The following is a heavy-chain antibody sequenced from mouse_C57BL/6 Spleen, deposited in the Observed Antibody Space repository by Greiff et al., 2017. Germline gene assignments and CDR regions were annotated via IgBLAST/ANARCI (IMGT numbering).Heavy chain of an antibody. CDR2: ISSGGSYT. CDR3: ARRRTGTGDYFDY. CDR1: GFTFSSYG. V-gene: IGHV5-6*01. Sequence: VQLKESGGDLVKPGGSLKLSCAASGFTFSSYGMSWVRQTPDKRLEWVATISSGGSYTYYPDSVKGRFTISRDNAKNTLYLQMSSLKSEDTAMYYCARRRTGTGDYFDYWGQGTTLTVSS. D-gene: IGHD4-1*01. J-gene: IGHJ2*01.